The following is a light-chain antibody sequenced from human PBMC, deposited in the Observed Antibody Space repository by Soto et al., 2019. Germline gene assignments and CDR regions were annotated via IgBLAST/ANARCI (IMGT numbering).Light chain of an antibody. CDR1: QTVRDN. Sequence: EIVMTHSPATLSVSPGDRATLSCRASQTVRDNLAWYQQKPGQAPRLLIYGASTRATGIPARFSGGGSGTEFTLTIDSLQSEDFALYFCQQSNNWPYTFGQGTKLEIK. V-gene: IGKV3-15*01. CDR3: QQSNNWPYT. CDR2: GAS. J-gene: IGKJ2*01.